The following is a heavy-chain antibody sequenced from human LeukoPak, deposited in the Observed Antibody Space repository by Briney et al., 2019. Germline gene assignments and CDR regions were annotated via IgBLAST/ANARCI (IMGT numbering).Heavy chain of an antibody. D-gene: IGHD1-26*01. Sequence: SETLSLTCTVSGGSISSYYWSWIRQPPGKGLEWIGYIYYSGSTYYNPSLKSRVTISVDTSKNQFSLKLSSVTAADTAVYYCARGGSYDAFDIWGQGTMVTVSS. CDR3: ARGGSYDAFDI. CDR2: IYYSGST. J-gene: IGHJ3*02. V-gene: IGHV4-59*01. CDR1: GGSISSYY.